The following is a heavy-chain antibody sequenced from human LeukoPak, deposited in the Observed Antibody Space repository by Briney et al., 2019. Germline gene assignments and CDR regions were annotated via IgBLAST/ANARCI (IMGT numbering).Heavy chain of an antibody. CDR2: IYSGGST. D-gene: IGHD2-2*01. J-gene: IGHJ6*04. V-gene: IGHV3-53*01. CDR1: GFAVSSNY. CDR3: ARASSTSAFSGLDV. Sequence: GGSLRLSCAASGFAVSSNYMSWVRQAPVKGLEWVSVIYSGGSTYYADSVKGRFTISRDNSKNTLYLQMNSLRAEDTAVYYCARASSTSAFSGLDVWGKGTTVTVSS.